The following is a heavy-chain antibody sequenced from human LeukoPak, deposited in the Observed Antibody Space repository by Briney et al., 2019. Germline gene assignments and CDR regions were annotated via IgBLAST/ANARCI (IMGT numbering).Heavy chain of an antibody. CDR3: ARDLTRSSGYLKY. J-gene: IGHJ4*02. V-gene: IGHV1-69*05. Sequence: SVKVSCKASGGTFNSYSISWVRQAPGQGLAWMGRIIPIFGTPNYAQKFQSRVTITTDESTSTAYMELSSLRSEDTAVYYCARDLTRSSGYLKYWGQGTLVTVSS. CDR2: IIPIFGTP. D-gene: IGHD3-22*01. CDR1: GGTFNSYS.